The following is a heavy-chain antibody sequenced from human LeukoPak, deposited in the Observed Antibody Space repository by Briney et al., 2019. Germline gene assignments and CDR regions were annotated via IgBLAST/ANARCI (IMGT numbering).Heavy chain of an antibody. CDR2: ISWNSGSI. CDR1: GFTVSSNY. J-gene: IGHJ4*02. Sequence: PGGSLRLSCAASGFTVSSNYMSWVRQAPGKGLEWVSGISWNSGSIGYADSVKGRFTISRDNAKNSLYLQMNSLRAEDTALYYCAKDTFADSSGYFDYWGQGTLVTVSS. V-gene: IGHV3-9*01. D-gene: IGHD3-22*01. CDR3: AKDTFADSSGYFDY.